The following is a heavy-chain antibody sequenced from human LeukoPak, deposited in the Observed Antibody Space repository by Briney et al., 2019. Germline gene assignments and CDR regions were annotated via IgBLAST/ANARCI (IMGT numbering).Heavy chain of an antibody. Sequence: GESLKISCKTSGYSFTSYWIGWVRQMPGKGLEWMGRIDPSDSYTNYSPSFQGHVTISADKSLSTAYLQWNSLKASDTAIYYCARAGYSGYDYKIDYWGQGTLVTVSS. J-gene: IGHJ4*02. CDR2: IDPSDSYT. V-gene: IGHV5-10-1*01. CDR3: ARAGYSGYDYKIDY. D-gene: IGHD5-12*01. CDR1: GYSFTSYW.